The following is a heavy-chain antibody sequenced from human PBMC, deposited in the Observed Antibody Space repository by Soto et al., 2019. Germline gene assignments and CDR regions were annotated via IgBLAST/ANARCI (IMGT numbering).Heavy chain of an antibody. CDR2: IDPSDSYT. Sequence: PGESLKISCKGSGYSFTSYWISWVRQMPGKGLEWMGRIDPSDSYTNYSPSFQGHVTISADKSISTAYLQWSSLKASDTAMYYCARVVVTAVDFDYWGQGTLVTVSS. J-gene: IGHJ4*02. CDR3: ARVVVTAVDFDY. CDR1: GYSFTSYW. V-gene: IGHV5-10-1*01. D-gene: IGHD2-21*02.